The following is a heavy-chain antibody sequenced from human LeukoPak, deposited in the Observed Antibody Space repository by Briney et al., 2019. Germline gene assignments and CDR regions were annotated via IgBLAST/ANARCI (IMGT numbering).Heavy chain of an antibody. V-gene: IGHV3-20*04. Sequence: PGGSLRLSCAASGFTFDDYGMSWVRQAPGKGLEWVSGINWNGGSTGYADSVKGRFTISRDNAKNSLYLQMNSLRAEDTAVYYCARDRTYYDFWSGYYDYWGQGTLVTVSS. CDR3: ARDRTYYDFWSGYYDY. CDR2: INWNGGST. J-gene: IGHJ4*02. D-gene: IGHD3-3*01. CDR1: GFTFDDYG.